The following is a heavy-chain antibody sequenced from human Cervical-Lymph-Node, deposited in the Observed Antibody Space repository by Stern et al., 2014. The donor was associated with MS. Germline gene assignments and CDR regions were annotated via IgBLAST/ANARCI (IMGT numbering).Heavy chain of an antibody. D-gene: IGHD2-15*01. CDR3: ARILLGHAFDI. CDR1: GFTFNTYG. CDR2: IWYDGSHN. J-gene: IGHJ3*02. Sequence: VQLVESGGGVVQPGRSLRLSCAASGFTFNTYGMHWVRQAPGKGLEWVAVIWYDGSHNYYADSVKGRFTISRDNSKNTLYVQMNSLRAEDTAVYYCARILLGHAFDIWGQGTMVTVSS. V-gene: IGHV3-33*01.